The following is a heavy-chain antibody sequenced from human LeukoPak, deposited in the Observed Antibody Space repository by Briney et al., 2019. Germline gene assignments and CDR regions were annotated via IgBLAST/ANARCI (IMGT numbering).Heavy chain of an antibody. D-gene: IGHD6-19*01. Sequence: GRSLRLSCGASGFTFSSYAMHWVRQAPAKGLGWVAVISYDGSNKYYADSVRGRFTISRDNSKNTLYLQMNSLRAEDTAVYYCAGREGGSGWPYDAFDIWGQGTMVTVSS. CDR1: GFTFSSYA. V-gene: IGHV3-30*04. CDR3: AGREGGSGWPYDAFDI. CDR2: ISYDGSNK. J-gene: IGHJ3*02.